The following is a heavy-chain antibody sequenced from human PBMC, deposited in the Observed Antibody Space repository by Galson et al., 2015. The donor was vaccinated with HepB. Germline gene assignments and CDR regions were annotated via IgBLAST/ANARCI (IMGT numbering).Heavy chain of an antibody. Sequence: SVKVSCKASGYTFTGYHMHWVRQAPGQGLEWMGRINPNSGGTNYAQKFQGRVTMTRDTSISTAYMELSRLRSDDTAVYYCARDSSGYCSGGSCYSPYYYYYMDVWGKGATVTVSS. CDR2: INPNSGGT. J-gene: IGHJ6*03. D-gene: IGHD2-15*01. V-gene: IGHV1-2*06. CDR3: ARDSSGYCSGGSCYSPYYYYYMDV. CDR1: GYTFTGYH.